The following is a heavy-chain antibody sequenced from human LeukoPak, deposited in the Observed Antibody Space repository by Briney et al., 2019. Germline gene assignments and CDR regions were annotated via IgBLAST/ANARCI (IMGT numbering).Heavy chain of an antibody. J-gene: IGHJ4*02. V-gene: IGHV4-34*01. Sequence: KPSETLSLTCAVYGGSFSGYYWSWIRQPPGKGLEWIGEINHSGSTNYNPSLKSRVTISVDTSKNQFSLKLSSVTAADTAVYYCARFSSSSYFDYWGQGTLVTVSS. CDR3: ARFSSSSYFDY. CDR1: GGSFSGYY. D-gene: IGHD6-6*01. CDR2: INHSGST.